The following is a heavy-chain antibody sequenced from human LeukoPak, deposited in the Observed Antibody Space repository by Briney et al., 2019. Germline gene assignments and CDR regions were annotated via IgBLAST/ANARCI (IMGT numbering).Heavy chain of an antibody. CDR2: ISPYNGNT. V-gene: IGHV1-18*01. D-gene: IGHD2-2*01. Sequence: ASVKVSCKASGYTFTTFGISWVRQAPGQGLEWMGWISPYNGNTNYAQNLQGRLTMTTDTSTTTAYMELRSLRSDDTAVYYCARMGCLSPSCCTLDYWGQGTLVTVSS. J-gene: IGHJ4*02. CDR3: ARMGCLSPSCCTLDY. CDR1: GYTFTTFG.